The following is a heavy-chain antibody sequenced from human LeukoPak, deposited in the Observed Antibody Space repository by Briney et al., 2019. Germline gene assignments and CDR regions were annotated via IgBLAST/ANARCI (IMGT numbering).Heavy chain of an antibody. Sequence: GGSLRLSCAASGFAVTRNYMTWVRQAPGKGLEWVSVMYSDGSTFYADSVKGRFTISRDSAKNTVYLQMNSLRVEDTAVYYCARGPWDCWGQGTLVIVSS. CDR1: GFAVTRNY. CDR2: MYSDGST. V-gene: IGHV3-53*05. J-gene: IGHJ4*02. CDR3: ARGPWDC.